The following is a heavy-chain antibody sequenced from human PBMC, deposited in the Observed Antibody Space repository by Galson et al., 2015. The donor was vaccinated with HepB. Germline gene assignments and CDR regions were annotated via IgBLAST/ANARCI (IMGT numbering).Heavy chain of an antibody. CDR2: IYYSGST. CDR1: GGSISSSSYY. V-gene: IGHV4-39*01. D-gene: IGHD1-26*01. CDR3: ATRGVVGANGQHDY. J-gene: IGHJ4*02. Sequence: SETLSLTCTVSGGSISSSSYYWGWIRQPPGKGLEWIGSIYYSGSTYYNPSLKSRVTISVDTSKNQFSLKLSSVTAADTAVYYCATRGVVGANGQHDYWGQGTLVTVSS.